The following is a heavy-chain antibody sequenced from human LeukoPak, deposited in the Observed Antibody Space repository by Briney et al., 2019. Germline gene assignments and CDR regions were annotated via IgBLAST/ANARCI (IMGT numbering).Heavy chain of an antibody. CDR2: ISGSGDNT. J-gene: IGHJ4*02. Sequence: GGSLRLSCAASGFTFSSYAMSWVRQAPGKGLEWVSVISGSGDNTYYADSVKGRFTISRDNSKNTLYLQMNSLRAEDTAVYYCAKRATMSGATYYFDYWGQGTLVTVSS. CDR3: AKRATMSGATYYFDY. V-gene: IGHV3-23*01. CDR1: GFTFSSYA. D-gene: IGHD5-12*01.